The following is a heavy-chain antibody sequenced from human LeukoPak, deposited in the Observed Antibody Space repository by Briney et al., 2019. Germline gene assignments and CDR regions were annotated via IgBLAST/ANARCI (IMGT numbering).Heavy chain of an antibody. J-gene: IGHJ4*02. V-gene: IGHV4-34*01. CDR1: GGSIRSGDYS. CDR3: ARSRGDSSGYYYFDY. D-gene: IGHD3-22*01. Sequence: PSETLSLTCTVSGGSIRSGDYSWNWIRQPPGKGLEWIGEINHSGSTNYNPSLKSRVTISVDTSKNQFSLKLSSVTAADTAVYYCARSRGDSSGYYYFDYWGQGTLVTVSS. CDR2: INHSGST.